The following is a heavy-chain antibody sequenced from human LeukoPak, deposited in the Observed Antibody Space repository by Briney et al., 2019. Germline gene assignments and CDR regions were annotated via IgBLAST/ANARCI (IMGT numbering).Heavy chain of an antibody. CDR2: ISGSGGST. J-gene: IGHJ6*02. D-gene: IGHD6-13*01. CDR1: GFTFSSYA. CDR3: AKDVAAADYYYYGMDV. V-gene: IGHV3-23*01. Sequence: PGGSLRLSYAASGFTFSSYAMSWVRQAPGKGLEWVSAISGSGGSTYYADSVKGRFTISRDNSKNTLYLQMNSLRAEDTAVYYCAKDVAAADYYYYGMDVWGQGTTVTVSS.